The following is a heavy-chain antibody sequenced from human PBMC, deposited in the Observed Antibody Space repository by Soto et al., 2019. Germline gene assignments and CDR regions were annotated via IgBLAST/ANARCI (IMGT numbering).Heavy chain of an antibody. J-gene: IGHJ6*02. CDR2: IYPGDSDT. CDR1: GYSFTNYW. V-gene: IGHV5-51*01. Sequence: GESLKISCKGSGYSFTNYWIGGVRQMPGKGLEWMGIIYPGDSDTKNSPSFQGQVTISVDKSISTAYLQWSSLKASDTAMYYCARQRAQTIFGVVMTNDYYGMDVWGQGTTVTVSS. CDR3: ARQRAQTIFGVVMTNDYYGMDV. D-gene: IGHD3-3*01.